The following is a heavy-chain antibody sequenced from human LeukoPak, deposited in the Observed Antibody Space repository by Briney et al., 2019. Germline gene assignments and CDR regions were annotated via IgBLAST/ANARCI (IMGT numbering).Heavy chain of an antibody. CDR2: IWYDGSNK. CDR1: GFTFSSYG. Sequence: GGSLRLSCAASGFTFSSYGMHWVRQAPGKGLEWVAVIWYDGSNKYYADSVKGRFTISRDNSKNTLYLQMNSLRVEDTAVYYCARDRGLRYFGTDFDFWGQGTLVTVSS. CDR3: ARDRGLRYFGTDFDF. D-gene: IGHD3-9*01. J-gene: IGHJ4*02. V-gene: IGHV3-33*01.